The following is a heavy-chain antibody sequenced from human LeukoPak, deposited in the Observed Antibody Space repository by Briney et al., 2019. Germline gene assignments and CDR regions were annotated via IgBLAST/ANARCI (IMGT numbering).Heavy chain of an antibody. D-gene: IGHD3-9*01. Sequence: GGPLRLSCAASGLTFNFYWMHWVRQAPGKGRLWVSRINSDGSSTSYADSVKGRFTISRDNAKNTLYLQMNSLRAEDTAVYYCARDPFDILTDPYFDYWGQGTLVTVSS. V-gene: IGHV3-74*01. CDR3: ARDPFDILTDPYFDY. J-gene: IGHJ4*02. CDR1: GLTFNFYW. CDR2: INSDGSST.